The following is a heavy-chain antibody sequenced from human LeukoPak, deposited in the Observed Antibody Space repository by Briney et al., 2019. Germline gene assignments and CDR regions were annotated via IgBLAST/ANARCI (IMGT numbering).Heavy chain of an antibody. J-gene: IGHJ4*02. CDR3: AKGDTTWEGFFDS. D-gene: IGHD1-26*01. CDR1: KFSFSYYA. Sequence: GGSLRLSCAASKFSFSYYAMNWVRQAPGKGLEWVSAISGSGITAYYADSVKGRFTISRDNSKNTLYLQMNSLRAEDTALYYCAKGDTTWEGFFDSWGQGTLVTVSS. CDR2: ISGSGITA. V-gene: IGHV3-23*01.